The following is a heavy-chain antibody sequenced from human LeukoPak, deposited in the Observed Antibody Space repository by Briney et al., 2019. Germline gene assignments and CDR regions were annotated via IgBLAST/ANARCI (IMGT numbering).Heavy chain of an antibody. CDR1: GYTFTSYY. Sequence: ASVKVSCKASGYTFTSYYMHWVRQAPGQGLEWMGIINPSGGSTSYAQKFQGRVTMTRDMSTSTVYMELSSLRSEDTAVYYCARGAHFGYYYYYMDVWGKGTTVTVSS. J-gene: IGHJ6*03. CDR3: ARGAHFGYYYYYMDV. CDR2: INPSGGST. V-gene: IGHV1-46*01. D-gene: IGHD3-10*01.